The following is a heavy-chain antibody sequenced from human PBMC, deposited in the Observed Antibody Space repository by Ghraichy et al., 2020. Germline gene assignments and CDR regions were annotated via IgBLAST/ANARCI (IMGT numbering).Heavy chain of an antibody. CDR2: IIPIFGIA. V-gene: IGHV1-69*10. CDR3: ARGDVVVPADGYYYYGMDV. Sequence: SVKVSCKASGGTFSSYAISWVRQAPGQGLEWMGGIIPIFGIANYAQKFQGRVTITADKSTSTAYMELSSLRSEDTAVYYCARGDVVVPADGYYYYGMDVWGQGTTVTVSS. D-gene: IGHD2-2*01. CDR1: GGTFSSYA. J-gene: IGHJ6*02.